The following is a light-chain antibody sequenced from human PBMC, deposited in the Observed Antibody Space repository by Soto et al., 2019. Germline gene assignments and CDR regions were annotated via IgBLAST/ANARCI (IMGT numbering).Light chain of an antibody. CDR1: QSVSSSY. V-gene: IGKV3-20*01. J-gene: IGKJ1*01. CDR2: GAS. Sequence: EIVLTQSPGTLSLSPGERATLSCRASQSVSSSYLAWYQQKPGQAPRPLIYGASSRATGIPDRFSGSGSGTDFTLTISRLWPEDFAVYYCQQYGSSPRTFGQGTKVEIK. CDR3: QQYGSSPRT.